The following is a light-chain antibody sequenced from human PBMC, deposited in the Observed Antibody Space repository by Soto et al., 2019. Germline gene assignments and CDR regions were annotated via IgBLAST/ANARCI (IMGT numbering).Light chain of an antibody. Sequence: QSALTQPASVSGSPGQSITISCTGSSSDVGGYNYVSWYQQNPGKAPKLMIYDVSNRPSGISNRFSGSKSGNTASLTISGRQAEDEADYFCSSYTTSATPVVFGGGTKLTVL. CDR3: SSYTTSATPVV. CDR2: DVS. CDR1: SSDVGGYNY. J-gene: IGLJ2*01. V-gene: IGLV2-14*03.